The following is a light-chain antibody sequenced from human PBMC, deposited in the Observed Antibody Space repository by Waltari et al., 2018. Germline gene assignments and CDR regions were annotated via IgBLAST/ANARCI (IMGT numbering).Light chain of an antibody. CDR3: QQSHDSVRT. V-gene: IGKV1-39*01. Sequence: IPMTQSPSSLSASVGDRVTIACRAGDNIGDRLNWYKQKPGRAPKLLVYAASTLESGVPSRFSGSGFGSDFTLTITNLQPEDFATYFCQQSHDSVRTFGQGTNVEIK. CDR2: AAS. J-gene: IGKJ1*01. CDR1: DNIGDR.